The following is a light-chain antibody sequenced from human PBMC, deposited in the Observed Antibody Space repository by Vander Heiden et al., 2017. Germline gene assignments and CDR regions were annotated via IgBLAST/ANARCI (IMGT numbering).Light chain of an antibody. CDR1: QSISSY. J-gene: IGKJ3*01. CDR3: QQSYSTLT. Sequence: DIQMTQSPSSLSASVGDRVTITCRASQSISSYLNWYQQKPGKAPKLLIYAASSLQSGVPSRFSGSGSGTDFTLTISRLQPEDFATYYCQQSYSTLTFGPGTKEDIK. CDR2: AAS. V-gene: IGKV1-39*01.